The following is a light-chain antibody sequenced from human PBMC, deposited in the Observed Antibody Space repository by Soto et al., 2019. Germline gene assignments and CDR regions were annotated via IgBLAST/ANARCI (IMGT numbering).Light chain of an antibody. CDR3: QQYGSSPRS. CDR2: GAS. V-gene: IGKV3-20*01. Sequence: EIVLTQSPGTLSLSPGERATLSCRASQSISSTLFAWYQQKPGRATRPLISGASSRATGISDRFSGSGSGTDFTRTISRLAPEYFAVYNCQQYGSSPRSFGQGTKVEIK. CDR1: QSISSTL. J-gene: IGKJ1*01.